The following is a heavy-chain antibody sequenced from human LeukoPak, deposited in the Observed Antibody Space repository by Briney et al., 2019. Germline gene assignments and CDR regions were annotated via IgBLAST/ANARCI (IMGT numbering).Heavy chain of an antibody. CDR2: INNDGGTT. V-gene: IGHV3-74*01. CDR1: GFTFSGSW. CDR3: ARGGSYPSDY. D-gene: IGHD1-26*01. Sequence: GGSLRLSCAASGFTFSGSWMHWVRQAPGKGLVWVSRINNDGGTTNYADSVKGRFTISRDNAKTSLYLQMNNLRAEDTAVYYCARGGSYPSDYWSQGALVTVSS. J-gene: IGHJ4*02.